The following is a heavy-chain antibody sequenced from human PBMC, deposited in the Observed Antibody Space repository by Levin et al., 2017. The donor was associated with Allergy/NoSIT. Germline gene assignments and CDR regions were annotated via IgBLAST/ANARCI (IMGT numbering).Heavy chain of an antibody. V-gene: IGHV7-4-1*02. CDR2: INTHTGNP. J-gene: IGHJ4*02. Sequence: HGESLKISCKASGYTFTSYAMNWVRQAPGQGLEWLGWINTHTGNPTYAQGFTGRFVFSLDTSVSTAYLQISSLKAEDTAVYYCARERGYGFNYFDYWGQGTLVTVSS. CDR3: ARERGYGFNYFDY. D-gene: IGHD2-15*01. CDR1: GYTFTSYA.